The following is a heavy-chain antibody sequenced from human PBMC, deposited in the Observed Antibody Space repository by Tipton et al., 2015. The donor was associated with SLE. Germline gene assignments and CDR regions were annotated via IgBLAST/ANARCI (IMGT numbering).Heavy chain of an antibody. D-gene: IGHD1-26*01. CDR2: IFYTGTT. CDR1: GGSISNYH. J-gene: IGHJ4*02. CDR3: ARRVGGSTVGFDH. V-gene: IGHV4-59*08. Sequence: PGLVKPSETLSLTCTVSGGSISNYHWSWIRQPPGKGLEFIGYIFYTGTTDYNPSLKSRVTISVDPSKNQFSLKLSSVTATDTAVYFCARRVGGSTVGFDHWGQGALVTVTS.